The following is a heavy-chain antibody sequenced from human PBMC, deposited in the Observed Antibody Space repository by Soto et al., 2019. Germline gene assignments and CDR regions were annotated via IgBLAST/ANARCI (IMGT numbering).Heavy chain of an antibody. CDR2: IFHGGNT. D-gene: IGHD2-15*01. CDR1: GFFISSGNY. V-gene: IGHV4-38-2*01. Sequence: KPSETLSLTCAVSGFFISSGNYWGWIRKPPRKGLEWIGSIFHGGNTYYNPSLKSRVTISVDMSKNQFSLKLNSVTAADTAVYYCARARWYDAFDVWGQGTVVTVS. CDR3: ARARWYDAFDV. J-gene: IGHJ3*01.